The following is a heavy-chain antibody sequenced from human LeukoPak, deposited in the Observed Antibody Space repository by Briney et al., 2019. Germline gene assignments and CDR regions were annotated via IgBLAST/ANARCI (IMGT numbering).Heavy chain of an antibody. V-gene: IGHV3-30*02. Sequence: GGSLRLSCAASGFIFSNYAMHWVRQAAGKGLEWVAYIRYDGSRKYYADSVNGRFTISRDNSKNTLYLQVHSLRGEDTAVYYCATETPDASGSKLDYWGQGTLVTVSS. CDR3: ATETPDASGSKLDY. CDR1: GFIFSNYA. J-gene: IGHJ4*02. D-gene: IGHD5-12*01. CDR2: IRYDGSRK.